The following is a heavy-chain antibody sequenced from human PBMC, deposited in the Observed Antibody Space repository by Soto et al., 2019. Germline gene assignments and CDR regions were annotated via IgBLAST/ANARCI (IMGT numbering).Heavy chain of an antibody. CDR3: ARDQGGNTLYHYGMDG. D-gene: IGHD1-7*01. CDR1: GFTFSSYA. V-gene: IGHV3-30-3*01. Sequence: QVQLVESGGGVVQPGRSLRLSCAASGFTFSSYAMHWVRQAPGKGLEWVAIISYDGSNKYYADSVKGRFTISRDNSKNTLYLQMNSLRAEDTAVYYCARDQGGNTLYHYGMDGWGQATTVTVSS. J-gene: IGHJ6*01. CDR2: ISYDGSNK.